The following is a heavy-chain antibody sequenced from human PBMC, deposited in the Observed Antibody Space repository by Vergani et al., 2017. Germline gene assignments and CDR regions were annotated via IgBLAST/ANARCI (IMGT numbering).Heavy chain of an antibody. CDR1: GGSISSGGYY. V-gene: IGHV4-31*03. CDR2: IYYSGST. CDR3: AREGYYGSGSYNWFDP. D-gene: IGHD3-10*01. Sequence: QVQLQESGPGLVKPSQTLSLTCTVSGGSISSGGYYWSWIRQHPGKGLEWIGYIYYSGSTYYNPSLKSRVTISVDTSKNQFSLKLSSVTAADTAVYYCAREGYYGSGSYNWFDPWGQGTLVTVSS. J-gene: IGHJ5*02.